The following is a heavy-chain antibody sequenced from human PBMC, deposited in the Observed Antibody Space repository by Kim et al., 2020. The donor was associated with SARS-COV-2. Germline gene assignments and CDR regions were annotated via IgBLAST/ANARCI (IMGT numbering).Heavy chain of an antibody. CDR3: AKVGDYNSSGFYAFFRF. V-gene: IGHV3-74*03. CDR1: GFAFSTSW. CDR2: ICSDGGDI. D-gene: IGHD6-19*01. Sequence: GGSLRLSCAASGFAFSTSWMHWVRQAPGKGLEWVSRICSDGGDITYADSVKGRFTISRDNAKNTLYLQMNGLRTEDTAVYYCAKVGDYNSSGFYAFFRFWGQETRCSVSS. J-gene: IGHJ4*01.